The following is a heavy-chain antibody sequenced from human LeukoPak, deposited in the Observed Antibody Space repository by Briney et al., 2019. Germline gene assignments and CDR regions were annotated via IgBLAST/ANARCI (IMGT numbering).Heavy chain of an antibody. J-gene: IGHJ4*02. CDR3: ARELRTFDS. V-gene: IGHV3-7*01. D-gene: IGHD3-16*01. CDR1: GFTFSSYW. CDR2: IKHNGDEL. Sequence: PGGSLRLSCAASGFTFSSYWMTWVRQAPGKGLEWVANIKHNGDELNYFDSVEDRFTISRDNAKNSLYLHMTSLRAEDTAVYYCARELRTFDSWGQGTLVTVSS.